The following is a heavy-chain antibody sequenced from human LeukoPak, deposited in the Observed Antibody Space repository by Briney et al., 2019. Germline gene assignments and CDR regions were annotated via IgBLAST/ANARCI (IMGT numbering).Heavy chain of an antibody. CDR1: GGSINSSSHY. J-gene: IGHJ4*02. CDR3: ARRGSGYYGGFDY. CDR2: IYYSGSA. V-gene: IGHV4-39*01. D-gene: IGHD3-3*01. Sequence: SETLSLTCTVSGGSINSSSHYWGWIRQPPGKGLECIGIIYYSGSAYNNPSLESRVTISVDTSKNQFSLKLTSVTAADTAVYYCARRGSGYYGGFDYWGQGTLVTVSS.